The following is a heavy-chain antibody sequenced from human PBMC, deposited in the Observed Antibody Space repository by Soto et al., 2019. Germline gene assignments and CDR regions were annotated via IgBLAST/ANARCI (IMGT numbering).Heavy chain of an antibody. CDR3: VIGGWDVFDY. J-gene: IGHJ4*02. Sequence: SETLSLTCAVDGGSFSGYYWSWIRQPPGKGLEWIGEINHSGGTNYNPSLKSRVTISVDTSKNQFSLKLSSVTAADTAVYYCVIGGWDVFDYWGEGTLVTVSS. CDR1: GGSFSGYY. V-gene: IGHV4-34*01. CDR2: INHSGGT. D-gene: IGHD6-19*01.